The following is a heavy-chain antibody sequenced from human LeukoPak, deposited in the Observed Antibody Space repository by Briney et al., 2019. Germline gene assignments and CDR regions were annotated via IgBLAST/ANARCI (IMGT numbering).Heavy chain of an antibody. V-gene: IGHV4-59*04. D-gene: IGHD5-12*01. CDR3: ARVIVATILFDY. CDR1: GGSISSYY. CDR2: IYYSGTT. J-gene: IGHJ4*02. Sequence: SETLSLTCTVSGGSISSYYWSWIRQPPGKGLEWIGSIYYSGTTYYNPSLKSRVTMSVDTSKNQFSLKLSSVTAADTAVYYCARVIVATILFDYWGQGTLVTVSS.